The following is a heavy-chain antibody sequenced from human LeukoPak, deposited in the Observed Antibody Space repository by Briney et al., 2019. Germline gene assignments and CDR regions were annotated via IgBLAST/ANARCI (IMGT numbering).Heavy chain of an antibody. CDR3: ARDTHLSYAAGFDC. Sequence: GGSLRLSCAASGFTFSFYWMSWVRQAPGKGLEWVANIKEDGTEKNYVDSVKGRFTISRDNAKNSLYLQMTSLRAEDTALYYCARDTHLSYAAGFDCWGQGTLITVSS. V-gene: IGHV3-7*01. J-gene: IGHJ4*02. D-gene: IGHD3-10*01. CDR1: GFTFSFYW. CDR2: IKEDGTEK.